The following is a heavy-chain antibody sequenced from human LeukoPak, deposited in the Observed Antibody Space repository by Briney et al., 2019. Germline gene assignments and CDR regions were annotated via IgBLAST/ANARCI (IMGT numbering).Heavy chain of an antibody. CDR2: IYYSGST. V-gene: IGHV4-59*08. D-gene: IGHD3-16*01. CDR1: GGSISSYY. Sequence: SETLSLTCTVSGGSISSYYWSWIRQPPGKGLEWMGNIYYSGSTNYNSSLKSRVTISVDTSKNQISLRLRSVTAADTAVYYCARKGVSDLYYFDSWGQGTLVTVSS. CDR3: ARKGVSDLYYFDS. J-gene: IGHJ4*02.